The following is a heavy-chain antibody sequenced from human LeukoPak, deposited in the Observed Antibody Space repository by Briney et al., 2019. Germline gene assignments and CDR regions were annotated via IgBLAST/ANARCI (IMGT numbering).Heavy chain of an antibody. CDR3: ARDGYSCGSDY. J-gene: IGHJ4*02. V-gene: IGHV4-59*12. CDR1: GGSISSYY. CDR2: IHSSGRT. D-gene: IGHD5-18*01. Sequence: EPSETLSLTCTVSGGSISSYYWSWVRRSPGKGLEWIGYIHSSGRTNCKPSLKSRVTIGVDTSKNQVSLNLRSVTAADTAVYYCARDGYSCGSDYWGQGTLVTVSS.